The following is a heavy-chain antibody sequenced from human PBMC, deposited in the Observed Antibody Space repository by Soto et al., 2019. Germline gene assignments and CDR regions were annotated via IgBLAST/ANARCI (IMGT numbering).Heavy chain of an antibody. D-gene: IGHD3-9*01. CDR1: GFSFAGYA. Sequence: PGGSLRLSCAASGFSFAGYALTWVRLAPGKGLEWVASISGGGGSTYYTDSVKGRFSISRDNSNRVVYLQMGSLTAGDTAVYCCAKTETFNGYYNAFDYWGQGTRVTVSS. V-gene: IGHV3-23*01. J-gene: IGHJ4*02. CDR2: ISGGGGST. CDR3: AKTETFNGYYNAFDY.